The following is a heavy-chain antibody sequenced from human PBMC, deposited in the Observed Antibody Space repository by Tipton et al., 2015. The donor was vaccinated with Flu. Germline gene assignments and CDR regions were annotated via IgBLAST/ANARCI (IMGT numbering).Heavy chain of an antibody. J-gene: IGHJ5*02. D-gene: IGHD6-13*01. CDR2: IYYSGST. V-gene: IGHV4-59*01. CDR3: ARGENDGAASSWFDP. CDR1: GGSISSYY. Sequence: TLSLTCTVSGGSISSYYWSWIRQPPGKGLEWIGYIYYSGSTNYNPSLKSRVTISVDTSKNQFSLKLSSVTAADTAVYYCARGENDGAASSWFDPWGQGTLGNVSS.